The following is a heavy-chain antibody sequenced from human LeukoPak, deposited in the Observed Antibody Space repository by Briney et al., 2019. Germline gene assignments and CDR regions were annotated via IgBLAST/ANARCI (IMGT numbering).Heavy chain of an antibody. CDR3: ARRYYCRGGSCRNFFDY. Sequence: GESLKISCKGFGYSFTSYWIGWVRQMPGKGLEWMGIIYPDDSDTRYSPSFEGQVTISADKSISTAYLQWSSLKASDTAIYYCARRYYCRGGSCRNFFDYWGQGTLVTVSS. CDR2: IYPDDSDT. V-gene: IGHV5-51*01. J-gene: IGHJ4*02. CDR1: GYSFTSYW. D-gene: IGHD2-15*01.